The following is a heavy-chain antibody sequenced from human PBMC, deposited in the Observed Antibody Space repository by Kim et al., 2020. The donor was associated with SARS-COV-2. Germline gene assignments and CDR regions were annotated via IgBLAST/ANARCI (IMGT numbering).Heavy chain of an antibody. CDR3: ARGGQAAAGTFPYYYYGMDV. D-gene: IGHD6-13*01. CDR2: IKQDGSEK. J-gene: IGHJ6*02. Sequence: GGSLRLSCAASGFTFSSYWMSWVRQAPGKGLEWVANIKQDGSEKYYVDSVKGRFTISRDNAKNSLYLQMNSLRAEDTAVYYCARGGQAAAGTFPYYYYGMDVWGQGTTVTVSS. CDR1: GFTFSSYW. V-gene: IGHV3-7*01.